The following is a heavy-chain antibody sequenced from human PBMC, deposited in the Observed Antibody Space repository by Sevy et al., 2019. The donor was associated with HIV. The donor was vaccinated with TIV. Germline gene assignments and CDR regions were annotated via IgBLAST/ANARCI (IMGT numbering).Heavy chain of an antibody. J-gene: IGHJ6*02. D-gene: IGHD3-22*01. Sequence: GGSLRLSCAASGITFSDHYMSRIRQAPGKGLEWVAYITNSGTTKYYADSVKGRFTISRDNARNSLYLQMNSLTADDAAVYYCVRDSPYTSDDHWYFGIDVWGQGTTVTVSS. CDR2: ITNSGTTK. CDR3: VRDSPYTSDDHWYFGIDV. V-gene: IGHV3-11*01. CDR1: GITFSDHY.